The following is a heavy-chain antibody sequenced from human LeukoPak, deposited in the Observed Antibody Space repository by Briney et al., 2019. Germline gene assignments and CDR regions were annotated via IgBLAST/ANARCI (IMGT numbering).Heavy chain of an antibody. J-gene: IGHJ4*02. V-gene: IGHV4-30-2*01. CDR3: ARGTPDYGNFDY. Sequence: SETLSLTCAVSGGSISSGGYSWSWIRQPPGKGLEWIGYIYHSGSTYYNPSLKSRVTISVDRSKNQFSLKLSSVTAADTAVHYCARGTPDYGNFDYWGQGTLVTVSS. D-gene: IGHD4-17*01. CDR1: GGSISSGGYS. CDR2: IYHSGST.